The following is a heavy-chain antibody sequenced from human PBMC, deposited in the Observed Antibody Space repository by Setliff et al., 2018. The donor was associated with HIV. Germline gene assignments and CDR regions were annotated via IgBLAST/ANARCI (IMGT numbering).Heavy chain of an antibody. CDR2: INHSGST. V-gene: IGHV4-39*07. CDR3: ARGGRSLAAQTWFDP. J-gene: IGHJ5*02. D-gene: IGHD6-6*01. CDR1: GDSINSGSYY. Sequence: SETLSLTCTVSGDSINSGSYYWSWIRQPPGKGLEWIGEINHSGSTNYNPSLKSRVTISVDTSKNQFSLKLSSVTAADTAVYYCARGGRSLAAQTWFDPWGQGTLVTVSS.